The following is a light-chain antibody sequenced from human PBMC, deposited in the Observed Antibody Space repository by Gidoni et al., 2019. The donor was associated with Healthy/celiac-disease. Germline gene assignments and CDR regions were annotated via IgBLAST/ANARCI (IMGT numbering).Light chain of an antibody. Sequence: QSALTQPPSASGSPGQSVTISCTGTSSDVGGYNYVPWYQQNPGKAPNLMIYEVSKRPSGVPDRFSGSKSCNTASLTVTGLQAEDEADYYCSSYAGSNNFVVFGGGTKLTVL. J-gene: IGLJ2*01. CDR1: SSDVGGYNY. CDR2: EVS. V-gene: IGLV2-8*01. CDR3: SSYAGSNNFVV.